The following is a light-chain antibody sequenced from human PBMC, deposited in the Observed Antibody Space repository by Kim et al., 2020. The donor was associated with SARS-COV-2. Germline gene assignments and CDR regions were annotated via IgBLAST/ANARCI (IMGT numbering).Light chain of an antibody. Sequence: RQTATLTCTGNSNIVGNVGAVWLQQYQGRPPKVLSYRNTNRPSGISERLSSSRSGNTASLTITGLQLEDEGDYYCSAWDSRLSAWVFGGGTRLTVL. CDR1: SNIVGNVG. CDR3: SAWDSRLSAWV. CDR2: RNT. V-gene: IGLV10-54*01. J-gene: IGLJ3*02.